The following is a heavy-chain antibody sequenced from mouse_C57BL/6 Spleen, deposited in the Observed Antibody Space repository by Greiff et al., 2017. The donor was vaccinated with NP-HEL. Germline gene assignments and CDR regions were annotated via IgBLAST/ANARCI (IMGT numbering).Heavy chain of an antibody. CDR2: IDPSDSET. CDR1: GYTFTSYW. D-gene: IGHD3-2*02. V-gene: IGHV1-52*01. Sequence: QVQLQQPGAELVRPGSSVKLSCKASGYTFTSYWMHWVKQRPIQGLEWIGNIDPSDSETHYNQKFKDKATLTVDKSSSTAYMQLSSLTSEDSAVYYCARQLRLQAWFAYWGQGTLVTVSA. CDR3: ARQLRLQAWFAY. J-gene: IGHJ3*01.